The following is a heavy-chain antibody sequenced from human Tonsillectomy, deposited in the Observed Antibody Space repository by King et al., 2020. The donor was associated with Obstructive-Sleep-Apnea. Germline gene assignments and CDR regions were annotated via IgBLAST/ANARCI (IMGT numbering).Heavy chain of an antibody. V-gene: IGHV5-10-1*01. CDR3: ARRGYYGMDV. CDR1: GYTFTTYW. Sequence: VQLVQSGAEVKKPGESLRISCKGSGYTFTTYWITWVRQMPGKGLEWMGRIDLSDSHINYSPSFQGHVTISADKSISTAYLQWHSLRASDTAMYYCARRGYYGMDVWGQGTTVTVSS. D-gene: IGHD3-10*01. CDR2: IDLSDSHI. J-gene: IGHJ6*02.